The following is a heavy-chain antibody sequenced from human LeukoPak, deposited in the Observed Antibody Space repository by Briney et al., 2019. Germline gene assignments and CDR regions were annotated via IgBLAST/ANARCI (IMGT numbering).Heavy chain of an antibody. CDR2: ISDSGST. J-gene: IGHJ5*02. D-gene: IGHD4-17*01. CDR1: GGSITGYY. Sequence: SETLSLTCTVSGGSITGYYWTWIRQPPGKGLEWIGYISDSGSTNYNPSLKSRVPMSVDSSSTEFSLRLNSVTAADTAVYYCARVFRGAVTSNWFDPWGQGTLVTVSS. V-gene: IGHV4-59*01. CDR3: ARVFRGAVTSNWFDP.